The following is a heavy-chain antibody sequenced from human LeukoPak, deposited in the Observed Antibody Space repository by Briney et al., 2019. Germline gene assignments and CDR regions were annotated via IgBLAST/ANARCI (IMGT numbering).Heavy chain of an antibody. CDR2: ISSTGGGSYI. CDR1: GFTFSDYY. CDR3: ATHMANLISYYYYGLDV. Sequence: GSLRLSCAASGFTFSDYYLSWIRQAPGKGLEWVSCISSTGGGSYIYYADSVKGRFTISRDNAKNSLYLQMNSLRAEDTAVYYCATHMANLISYYYYGLDVWGQGTTVTVSS. D-gene: IGHD1-7*01. J-gene: IGHJ6*02. V-gene: IGHV3-11*01.